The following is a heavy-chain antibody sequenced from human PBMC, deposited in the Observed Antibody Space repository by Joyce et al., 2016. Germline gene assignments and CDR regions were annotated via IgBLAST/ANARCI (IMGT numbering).Heavy chain of an antibody. D-gene: IGHD3-10*01. CDR1: GFTFSSYW. J-gene: IGHJ4*02. CDR2: IKQDGSEK. V-gene: IGHV3-7*01. Sequence: EVQLVESGGGLVQPGGSLRLSCAASGFTFSSYWMSWVRQAPGKGLEWVANIKQDGSEKYYEDSVKGRFTISRDNAKNSLYLQMNSLRDEDTAVYYCARVRDYYDSGSQPLDYWGQGTLVTVSS. CDR3: ARVRDYYDSGSQPLDY.